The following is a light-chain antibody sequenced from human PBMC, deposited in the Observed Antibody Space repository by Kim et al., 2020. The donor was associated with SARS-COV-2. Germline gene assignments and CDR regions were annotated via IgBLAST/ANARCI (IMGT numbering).Light chain of an antibody. Sequence: SASVGDRVTITCRASQDINNWLAWYQKKPGKAPELLIYGASNLYSGVPSRFSGSGSGTDFTLTISNLQPEDFATYYCQPTNDFPRTFGQGTKLEI. CDR3: QPTNDFPRT. CDR1: QDINNW. V-gene: IGKV1-12*01. CDR2: GAS. J-gene: IGKJ2*02.